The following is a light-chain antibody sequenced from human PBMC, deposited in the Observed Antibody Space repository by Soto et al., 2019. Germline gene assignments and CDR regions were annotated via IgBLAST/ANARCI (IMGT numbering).Light chain of an antibody. CDR1: QGIGNY. J-gene: IGKJ3*01. CDR3: QYYNTYSHFT. V-gene: IGKV1-27*01. Sequence: DTQMTQSPSSLSASVGDRITITCRASQGIGNYLAWYQQKPGNIPKLLIYGASTLQPGVPSRFSGSGSGTDFTLTISSLQPEDVATYYCQYYNTYSHFTFGPGTKVGFK. CDR2: GAS.